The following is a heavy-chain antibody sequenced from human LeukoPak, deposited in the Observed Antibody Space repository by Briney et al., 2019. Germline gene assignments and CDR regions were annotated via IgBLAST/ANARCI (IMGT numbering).Heavy chain of an antibody. D-gene: IGHD1-26*01. Sequence: GASVKVSCKASGYTFTSYGISWVRQAPGQGLEWMGWISAYNGNTNYAQKLQGRVTMTTDTSTSTAYMELRSLRSDDTAVYYCARDGGGVGATEYFDYWGQGTLVTVSS. CDR3: ARDGGGVGATEYFDY. CDR2: ISAYNGNT. V-gene: IGHV1-18*01. J-gene: IGHJ4*02. CDR1: GYTFTSYG.